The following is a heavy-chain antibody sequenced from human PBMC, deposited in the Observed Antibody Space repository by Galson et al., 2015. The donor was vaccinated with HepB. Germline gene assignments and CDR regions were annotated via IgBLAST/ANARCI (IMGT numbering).Heavy chain of an antibody. V-gene: IGHV3-53*01. Sequence: SLRLSCAASGFTVSTNYRNWVRQAPGKGLEWVSVIYSGGSTYYADSVKGRFTISRDNSKNTLYLQMNSLRAEDTAVYYCAMGEYFDTSDYYSPADYWGQGTLVTVSS. D-gene: IGHD3-22*01. CDR1: GFTVSTNY. J-gene: IGHJ4*02. CDR2: IYSGGST. CDR3: AMGEYFDTSDYYSPADY.